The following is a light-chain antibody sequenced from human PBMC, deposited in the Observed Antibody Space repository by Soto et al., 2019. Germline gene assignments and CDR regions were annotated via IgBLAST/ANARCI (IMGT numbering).Light chain of an antibody. CDR1: QSVHSSH. CDR3: QKYGNSSWT. CDR2: GES. J-gene: IGKJ1*01. V-gene: IGKV3-20*01. Sequence: EIVLTQSPGTLSLSPGKRATLSCWASQSVHSSHLAWYQQRPGQPPRLLIYGESSRATGIPDRFSGSGSGTDFTLTISRLEPEDFAVYYCQKYGNSSWTCGQGTKVDIK.